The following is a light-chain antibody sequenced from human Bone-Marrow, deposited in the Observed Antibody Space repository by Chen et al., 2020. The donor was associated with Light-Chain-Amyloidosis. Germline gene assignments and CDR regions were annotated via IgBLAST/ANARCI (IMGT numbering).Light chain of an antibody. Sequence: SYVLTQPSSVSVAPGQPATIACGGNNIGPTSLHWYQPTPGQAPLLVVYDDSDRPSGIPERLSGSNSGNTATLTISRVEAGDEADYYCQVWDRSSDRPVFGGGTKLTVL. V-gene: IGLV3-21*02. J-gene: IGLJ3*02. CDR2: DDS. CDR3: QVWDRSSDRPV. CDR1: NIGPTS.